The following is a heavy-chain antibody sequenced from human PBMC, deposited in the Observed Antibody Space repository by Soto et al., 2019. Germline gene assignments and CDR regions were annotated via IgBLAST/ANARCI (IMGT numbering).Heavy chain of an antibody. CDR2: IKLDGSEK. Sequence: GGSLRLSCAASGFTFSNYWMTWVRQAPGKGLEWVANIKLDGSEKYYVDSVKGRFTISRDNAKSSLYLQMNSLRAEDTAVYYCARPWNSDYTTDAYDIWGQGTMVTVSS. V-gene: IGHV3-7*01. D-gene: IGHD3-3*01. J-gene: IGHJ3*02. CDR3: ARPWNSDYTTDAYDI. CDR1: GFTFSNYW.